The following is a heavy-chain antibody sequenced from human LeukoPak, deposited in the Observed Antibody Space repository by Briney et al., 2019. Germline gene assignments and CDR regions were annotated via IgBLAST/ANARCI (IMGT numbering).Heavy chain of an antibody. D-gene: IGHD2-21*02. V-gene: IGHV4-59*01. Sequence: PSETLSLTCTVSGGSISTYYWNWIRQPPGRGLEWIGNIYYSGSTRYNPSLKSRITISVDTSKNQFSLKLSSVTAADTAVSYCARGGGGTAYFDYWGQGTLVTVSS. CDR3: ARGGGGTAYFDY. J-gene: IGHJ4*02. CDR1: GGSISTYY. CDR2: IYYSGST.